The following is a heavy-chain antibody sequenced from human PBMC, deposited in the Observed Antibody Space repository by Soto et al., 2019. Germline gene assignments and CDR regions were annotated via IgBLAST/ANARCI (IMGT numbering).Heavy chain of an antibody. CDR1: GGSISEKY. D-gene: IGHD6-13*01. J-gene: IGHJ5*02. V-gene: IGHV4-4*07. Sequence: SETLSLTCIVSGGSISEKYWNWVRQPPGKGLEWIGPIFANGHTGYNPSLKSRVTMSVDASMNQFSLRLTSMTAADTAVYYCVASLAASGLNWLDPWGRGTLVTVSS. CDR3: VASLAASGLNWLDP. CDR2: IFANGHT.